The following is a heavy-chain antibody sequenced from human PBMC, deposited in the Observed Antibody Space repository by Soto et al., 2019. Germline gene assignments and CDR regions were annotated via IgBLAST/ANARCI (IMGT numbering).Heavy chain of an antibody. CDR1: GASIGSYY. D-gene: IGHD3-22*01. CDR3: GRGEPYYYDSRGGNWFDP. CDR2: IYSSGVT. J-gene: IGHJ5*02. Sequence: PSETLSLTCTVSGASIGSYYWTWIRQPPGKGLEWIGYIYSSGVTKYNPSLGSRVTILADMSKSQFSLSLSSVTAADTAVYYCGRGEPYYYDSRGGNWFDPWGQGSLVTVSS. V-gene: IGHV4-59*01.